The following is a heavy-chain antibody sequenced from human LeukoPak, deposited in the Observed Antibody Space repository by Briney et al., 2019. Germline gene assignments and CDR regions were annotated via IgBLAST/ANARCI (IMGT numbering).Heavy chain of an antibody. D-gene: IGHD3-9*01. CDR2: ISGSGGST. J-gene: IGHJ4*02. V-gene: IGHV3-23*01. Sequence: PGGSLRLSCAASGFTFSSYAMSWVRQAPGKGLEWVSAISGSGGSTYYADSVKGRFTISRENSKNTLYLQMNSLRAEDTAVYYCAKGRLDWLSLDYWGQGTLVTVSS. CDR1: GFTFSSYA. CDR3: AKGRLDWLSLDY.